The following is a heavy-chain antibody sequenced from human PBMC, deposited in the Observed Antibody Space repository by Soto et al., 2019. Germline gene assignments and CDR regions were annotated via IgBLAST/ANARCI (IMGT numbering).Heavy chain of an antibody. CDR1: GGSISSGDYY. J-gene: IGHJ6*02. CDR2: IYYSGST. CDR3: ARDRGLRLGRTFYYYGMDV. D-gene: IGHD5-12*01. V-gene: IGHV4-30-4*01. Sequence: SETLSLTCTVSGGSISSGDYYWSWIRQPPGKGLEWIGYIYYSGSTYYNPSLKSRVTISVDTSKNQFSLKLSSVTAVDTAVYYCARDRGLRLGRTFYYYGMDVWGQGTTVTVSS.